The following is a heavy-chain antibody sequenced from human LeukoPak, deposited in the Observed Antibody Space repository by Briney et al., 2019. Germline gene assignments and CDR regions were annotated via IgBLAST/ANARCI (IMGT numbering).Heavy chain of an antibody. Sequence: KPSETLSLTCAVSGGSISSSNWWSWVRQPPGKGLEWIGEIYHSGSTNYNPSLKSRVTISVDKSKNQFSLKLSSVTAADTAVYYCARSSFWSGYYIRHFDYWGQGTLVTVSS. J-gene: IGHJ4*02. CDR1: GGSISSSNW. V-gene: IGHV4-4*02. CDR3: ARSSFWSGYYIRHFDY. D-gene: IGHD3-3*01. CDR2: IYHSGST.